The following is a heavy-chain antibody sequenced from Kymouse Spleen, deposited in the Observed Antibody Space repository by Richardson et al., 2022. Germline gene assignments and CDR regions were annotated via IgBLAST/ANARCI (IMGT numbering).Heavy chain of an antibody. V-gene: IGHV3-9*01. Sequence: EVQLVESGGGLVQPGRSLRLSCAASGFTFDDYAMHWVRQAPGKGLEWVSGISWNSGSIGYADSVKGRFTISRDNAKNSLYLQMNSLRAEDTALYYCAKALYSGSFFDYWGQGTLVTVSS. D-gene: IGHD1-26*01. CDR3: AKALYSGSFFDY. CDR1: GFTFDDYA. CDR2: ISWNSGSI. J-gene: IGHJ4*02.